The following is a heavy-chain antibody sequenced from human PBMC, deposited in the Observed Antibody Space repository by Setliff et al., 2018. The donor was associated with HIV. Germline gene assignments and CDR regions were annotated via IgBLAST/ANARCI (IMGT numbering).Heavy chain of an antibody. J-gene: IGHJ4*02. V-gene: IGHV1-18*01. CDR3: TRGRGIIGALVY. D-gene: IGHD2-21*01. CDR1: GYTFTSYG. CDR2: INAFTGIT. Sequence: ASVKVSCKASGYTFTSYGISWVRQAPGQGLAWVGWINAFTGITNQAQKFQGRVTITADKSTNTAYMELSSLRSEDTAVYYCTRGRGIIGALVYWGQGTLVTVSS.